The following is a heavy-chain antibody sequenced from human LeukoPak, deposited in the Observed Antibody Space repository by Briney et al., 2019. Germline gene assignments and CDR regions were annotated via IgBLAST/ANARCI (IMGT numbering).Heavy chain of an antibody. D-gene: IGHD4-17*01. CDR3: ARDNGDYWFDY. J-gene: IGHJ4*02. CDR1: GYSFTSYW. V-gene: IGHV1-2*02. Sequence: GESLKISCKGSGYSFTSYWIGWVRQMPGKGLEWMGWINPNNGGTNYAQKFQGRVTMTRDTSISTAYMELTRLRSDDTAVYYCARDNGDYWFDYWGQGTLVTVSS. CDR2: INPNNGGT.